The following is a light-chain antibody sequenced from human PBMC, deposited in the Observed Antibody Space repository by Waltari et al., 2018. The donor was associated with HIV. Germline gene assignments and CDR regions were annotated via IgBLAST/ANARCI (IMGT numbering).Light chain of an antibody. J-gene: IGKJ2*01. V-gene: IGKV3-15*01. CDR3: QEYNSWPPRYT. CDR1: QTIGIN. CDR2: GAS. Sequence: ETVMTQSPATLSVSPGESGIVSCRASQTIGINLAWYQQKPGQGPRLRIYGASTRATGIPGRFNGTGSGTEFTLTISGLQSEDFAIYYCQEYNSWPPRYTFGQGTKVEMK.